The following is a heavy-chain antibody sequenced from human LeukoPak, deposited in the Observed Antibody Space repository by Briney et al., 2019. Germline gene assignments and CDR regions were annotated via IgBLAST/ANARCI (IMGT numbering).Heavy chain of an antibody. Sequence: ASVKVSCKTSRYTFTTYSMNWVRQAPGQGLEWMGWINTNTGNPTYAQGFTGRFVFSLDTSVSTAYLQISSLKPEDTAVYYCARRRRDDYNFPDKWGQGTLVTVSS. D-gene: IGHD5-24*01. CDR1: RYTFTTYS. CDR3: ARRRRDDYNFPDK. V-gene: IGHV7-4-1*02. CDR2: INTNTGNP. J-gene: IGHJ1*01.